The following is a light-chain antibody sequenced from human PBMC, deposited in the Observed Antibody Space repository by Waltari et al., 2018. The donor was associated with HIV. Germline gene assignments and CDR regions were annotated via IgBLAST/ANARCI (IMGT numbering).Light chain of an antibody. CDR3: QSYDSSLSGFVV. Sequence: QSVLTQPPSVSGAPGQRVTISCTGSSSNIGAGYDVHWYQQLPGTAPKALIYGNTNRPSGVPDRFSGSKSGTSASLAITGLQAEDEADYYCQSYDSSLSGFVVFGGGTKVTVL. CDR2: GNT. V-gene: IGLV1-40*01. J-gene: IGLJ2*01. CDR1: SSNIGAGYD.